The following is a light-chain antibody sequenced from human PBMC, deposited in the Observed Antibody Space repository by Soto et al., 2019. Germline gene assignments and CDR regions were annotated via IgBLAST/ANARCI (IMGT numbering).Light chain of an antibody. CDR1: QFVSSSY. CDR3: QHYGNSPPNT. J-gene: IGKJ5*01. V-gene: IGKV3-20*01. CDR2: GVS. Sequence: VMTQSTTNMSVSPGERKTFSCKXSQFVSSSYLAWYQQKPGQAPRLLINGVSSRATGIPDRFSGSGSGTDFTLTISRLEPEDFAVYYCQHYGNSPPNTFGQGTRLEIK.